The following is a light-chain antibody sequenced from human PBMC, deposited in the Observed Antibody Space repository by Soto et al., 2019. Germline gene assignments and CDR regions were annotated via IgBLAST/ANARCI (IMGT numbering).Light chain of an antibody. CDR3: LLSYNGLRV. V-gene: IGLV7-46*01. J-gene: IGLJ3*02. CDR1: TGPVSSGHY. Sequence: QAVVTQEASLTVSPGGTVTLTCGSNTGPVSSGHYPYWFQQKPGQAPRSLIYDVANKHSWTPARFSGSLLGGKAALTLSGAQPEDEAEYYCLLSYNGLRVFGGGTKLTVL. CDR2: DVA.